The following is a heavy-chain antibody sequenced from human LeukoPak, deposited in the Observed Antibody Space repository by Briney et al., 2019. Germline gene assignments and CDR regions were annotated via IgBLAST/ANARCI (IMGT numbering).Heavy chain of an antibody. CDR1: GGSISSYY. CDR3: ARDWGEGIVVVVAATGLDP. J-gene: IGHJ5*02. Sequence: SETLSLTCTVSGGSISSYYWSWIRQPAGKGLEWIGRIYTSGSTNYNPSLKSRVTMSVDTSKNQFSLKLSSVTAADTAVYYCARDWGEGIVVVVAATGLDPWGQGTLVTVSS. CDR2: IYTSGST. D-gene: IGHD2-15*01. V-gene: IGHV4-4*07.